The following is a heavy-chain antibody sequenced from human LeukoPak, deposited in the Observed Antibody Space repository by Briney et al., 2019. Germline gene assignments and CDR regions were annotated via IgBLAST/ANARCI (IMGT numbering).Heavy chain of an antibody. CDR2: IYYSGST. CDR3: ARAYYYYYYMDV. J-gene: IGHJ6*03. V-gene: IGHV4-59*01. Sequence: SETLSLTCTVSGGSIRSYYWSWIRQPPGKGLEWIGYIYYSGSTNYNPSLKSRVTISVDTSKNQFSLKLSSVTAADTAVYYCARAYYYYYYMDVWGKGTTVTVSS. CDR1: GGSIRSYY.